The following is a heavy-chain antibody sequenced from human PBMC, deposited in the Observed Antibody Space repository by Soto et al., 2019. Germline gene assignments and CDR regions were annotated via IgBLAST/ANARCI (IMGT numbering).Heavy chain of an antibody. CDR2: IYYSGST. D-gene: IGHD5-12*01. Sequence: PSETLSLTCTVSGGSVSSGSYYWSWIRQPPGKGLEWIGYIYYSGSTNYNSSLKSRVTISVDTSKNQFSLKLSSVTAADTAVYYCAREIRDGYNYIIDYWGQGTLVTVSS. CDR3: AREIRDGYNYIIDY. V-gene: IGHV4-61*01. CDR1: GGSVSSGSYY. J-gene: IGHJ4*02.